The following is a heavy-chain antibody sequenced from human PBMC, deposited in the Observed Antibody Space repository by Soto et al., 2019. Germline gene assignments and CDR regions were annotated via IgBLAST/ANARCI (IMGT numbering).Heavy chain of an antibody. V-gene: IGHV4-39*01. CDR1: GGSISSSSYY. D-gene: IGHD2-2*01. CDR2: IYYSGST. Sequence: PSETLSLTCTVSGGSISSSSYYWGWIRQPPGKGLEWIGSIYYSGSTYYNPSLKSRVTISADTSKNQFSLKLSSVTAADTAVYYCARLGCSSTSCYGGPGGPYYFDYWGQGTLVTVPQ. J-gene: IGHJ4*02. CDR3: ARLGCSSTSCYGGPGGPYYFDY.